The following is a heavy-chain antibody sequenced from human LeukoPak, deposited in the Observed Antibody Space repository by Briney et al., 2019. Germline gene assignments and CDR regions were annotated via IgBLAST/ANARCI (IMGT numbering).Heavy chain of an antibody. J-gene: IGHJ4*01. Sequence: PGGSLRLSCAASGFTFSSYAMNWVRQAPGKGLEWVSQISGSGGETYYADSVQGRFTISRDNSENRLYLQMNSLRAEDTAVYYCVKRSRDGYNSPLDNWGQGTLVTASS. D-gene: IGHD5-24*01. CDR3: VKRSRDGYNSPLDN. CDR2: ISGSGGET. CDR1: GFTFSSYA. V-gene: IGHV3-23*01.